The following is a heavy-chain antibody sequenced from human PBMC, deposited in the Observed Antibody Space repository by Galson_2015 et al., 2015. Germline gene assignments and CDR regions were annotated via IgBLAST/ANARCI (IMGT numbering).Heavy chain of an antibody. CDR3: ARGPLIITFDYYYVDV. D-gene: IGHD3-16*01. CDR2: TYYRSKWFT. Sequence: CAISGDSVSSNSAAWNWIGQSPSRGLEWLGRTYYRSKWFTDYALSVKSRITINPDTSKNQFSLQLNSVTPEDTAVYYCARGPLIITFDYYYVDVWGKGTTVTVSS. J-gene: IGHJ6*03. V-gene: IGHV6-1*01. CDR1: GDSVSSNSAA.